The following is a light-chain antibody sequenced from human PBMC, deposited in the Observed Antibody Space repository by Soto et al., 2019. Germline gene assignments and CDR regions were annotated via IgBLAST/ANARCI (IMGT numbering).Light chain of an antibody. Sequence: QTVVTQPPSVSGAPGQRVTISCTGSSSNIGAGYDVHWYQQLPGTAPKVLIYGKSNRPSGVPDRFSGSKSGTSASLAITGLQAEDEADYYCQSYDSSLSGWVFGGGTKVTVL. J-gene: IGLJ3*02. CDR2: GKS. CDR1: SSNIGAGYD. CDR3: QSYDSSLSGWV. V-gene: IGLV1-40*01.